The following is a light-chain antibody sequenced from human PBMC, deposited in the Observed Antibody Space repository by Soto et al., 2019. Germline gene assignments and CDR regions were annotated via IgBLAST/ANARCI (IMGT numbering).Light chain of an antibody. CDR1: SSNIGSNT. Sequence: QSVLTQPPSASGTPGQRVTISCSGSSSNIGSNTVNWYQQLPGTAPKLLIYSNNQRPSGVPDRFSGSKSGTSASLAISGHQSEDEADSYCAAWDDSLNGFYVFGTGTKVTVL. V-gene: IGLV1-44*01. CDR3: AAWDDSLNGFYV. J-gene: IGLJ1*01. CDR2: SNN.